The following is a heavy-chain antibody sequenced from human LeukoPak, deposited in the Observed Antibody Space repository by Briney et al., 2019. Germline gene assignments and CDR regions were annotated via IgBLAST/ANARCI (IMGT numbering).Heavy chain of an antibody. CDR2: TFGSNIYM. D-gene: IGHD3-22*01. J-gene: IGHJ4*02. V-gene: IGHV3-21*01. Sequence: PGGGLRLTCVAPGFTFSSYDMRWVSPAPGKGLGWGSSTFGSNIYMYYADSVKGRFTISRDNAKNSLYLQMNSLRAEDTAVYYCARAYPYYYDNSGYLNFDYWGQGTLVTVSS. CDR1: GFTFSSYD. CDR3: ARAYPYYYDNSGYLNFDY.